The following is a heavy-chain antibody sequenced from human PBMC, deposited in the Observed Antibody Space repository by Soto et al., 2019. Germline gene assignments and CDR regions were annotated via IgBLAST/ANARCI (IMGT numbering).Heavy chain of an antibody. D-gene: IGHD4-17*01. V-gene: IGHV1-69*01. CDR3: ARSLEGTTVTNWFDP. Sequence: QVQLVQSGAEVKKPGSSVKVSCKASADTFNSYSLSWLRQAPGQRLEWMGGITPAFGTADYAQSFEDRLTITADDSTSTVYMELSSLRSDDTAVYYCARSLEGTTVTNWFDPWVQGALVTVSA. CDR2: ITPAFGTA. CDR1: ADTFNSYS. J-gene: IGHJ5*02.